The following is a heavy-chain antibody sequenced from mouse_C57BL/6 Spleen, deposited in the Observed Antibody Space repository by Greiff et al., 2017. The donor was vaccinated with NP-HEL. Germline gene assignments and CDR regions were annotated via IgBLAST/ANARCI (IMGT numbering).Heavy chain of an antibody. Sequence: QVQLKQSGPGLVQPSQSLSITCTVSGFSFTSYGVHWVRQSPGKGLEWLGVIWSGGSTDYNAAFISRLSISKENSKSQVFFKMNSLQADDTAIYYCARNGRTGTTGPYYYAMDYWGKGTSVTVSS. V-gene: IGHV2-2*01. J-gene: IGHJ4*01. CDR2: IWSGGST. CDR3: ARNGRTGTTGPYYYAMDY. CDR1: GFSFTSYG. D-gene: IGHD4-1*01.